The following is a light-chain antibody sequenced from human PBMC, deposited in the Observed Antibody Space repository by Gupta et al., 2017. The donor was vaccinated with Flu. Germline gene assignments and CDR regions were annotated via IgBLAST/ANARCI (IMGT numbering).Light chain of an antibody. V-gene: IGKV2-30*01. CDR2: NCC. CDR3: VRGKHLYT. Sequence: PVTLGQPAYISCTSSQSLGYNDGKTFVDWSLQRPGQSPRRIIYNCCKRDNGVPDRFSESGEGTDFTLHSSRGEDEDIGVYYCVRGKHLYTFGQGTKMEI. J-gene: IGKJ2*01. CDR1: QSLGYNDGKTF.